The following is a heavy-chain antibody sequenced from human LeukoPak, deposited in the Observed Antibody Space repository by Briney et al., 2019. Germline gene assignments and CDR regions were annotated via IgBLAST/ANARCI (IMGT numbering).Heavy chain of an antibody. CDR1: GGSVRSYW. CDR2: IYSTGST. J-gene: IGHJ4*02. V-gene: IGHV4-4*07. CDR3: ARQGYTVSYYFLDY. Sequence: PSETLSLTCDVSGGSVRSYWWGWGRQPAGKGLEWLGRIYSTGSTRFNPSLKSRLTLSIDTSTNQFSLKLTSVTAADTAVYFCARQGYTVSYYFLDYWSQGTLVTVSS. D-gene: IGHD1-26*01.